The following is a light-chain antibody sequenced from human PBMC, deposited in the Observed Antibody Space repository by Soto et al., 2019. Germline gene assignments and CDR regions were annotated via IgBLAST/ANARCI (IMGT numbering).Light chain of an antibody. V-gene: IGLV2-14*01. J-gene: IGLJ1*01. CDR1: SSDVGGYNY. CDR3: SSYTSSSTYV. CDR2: EVS. Sequence: QSALTQPASVSGSPGQSIPISCTGTSSDVGGYNYVSWYQQHPGKAPKLMIYEVSNRPSGVSNRFSGYKSGNTASLTISGLQAEDEADYYCSSYTSSSTYVFGTGTKLTVL.